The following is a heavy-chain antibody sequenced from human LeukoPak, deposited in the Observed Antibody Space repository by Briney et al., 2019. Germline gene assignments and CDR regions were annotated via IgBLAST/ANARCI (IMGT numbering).Heavy chain of an antibody. CDR2: IYWDDDK. V-gene: IGHV2-5*02. Sequence: SGPTLLHPPRPLSLPCTFSGFSLRTSGVGVGWIRQPPVKALECLALIYWDDDKRYSPSLKSRLTITKDTSKNQVVLTMTNMYPVDTATYYCAHQSGPRVAFDYWGQGTLVTVSS. J-gene: IGHJ4*02. CDR1: GFSLRTSGVG. CDR3: AHQSGPRVAFDY. D-gene: IGHD3-3*01.